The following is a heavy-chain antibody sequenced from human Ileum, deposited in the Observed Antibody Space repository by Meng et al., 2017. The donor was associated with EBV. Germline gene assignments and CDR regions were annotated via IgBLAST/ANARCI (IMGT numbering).Heavy chain of an antibody. CDR1: GGSISRSGW. CDR2: TSHSGST. D-gene: IGHD3-22*01. V-gene: IGHV4-4*02. Sequence: LWGSDPRLLERCGTLSVPGAVSGGSISRSGWWSWVRQPPGKGLEWIGETSHSGSTNYSPSLKSRVTISLDKSKNQLSLKLNSVTAADTAVYYCASSDYYRSDYWGQGTLVTVSS. J-gene: IGHJ4*02. CDR3: ASSDYYRSDY.